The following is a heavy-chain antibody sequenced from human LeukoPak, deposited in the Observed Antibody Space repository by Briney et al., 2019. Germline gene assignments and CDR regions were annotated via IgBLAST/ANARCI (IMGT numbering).Heavy chain of an antibody. Sequence: PGGSLRLSCAASGFTFSSHWMHWVRQAPGKGLVWVSRISRDASFTSYADSVKGRFTISRDNGKNTLFLQMNSLRAEDTAVYYCAKDLSSSQVSEYFDYWGQGTLVTVSS. CDR1: GFTFSSHW. CDR3: AKDLSSSQVSEYFDY. CDR2: ISRDASFT. J-gene: IGHJ4*02. V-gene: IGHV3-74*01. D-gene: IGHD6-6*01.